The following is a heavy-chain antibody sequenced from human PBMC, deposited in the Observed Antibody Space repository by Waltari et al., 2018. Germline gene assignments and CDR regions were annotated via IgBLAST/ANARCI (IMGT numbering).Heavy chain of an antibody. CDR2: ISPNSGGT. CDR1: GYTFTDWY. V-gene: IGHV1-2*06. J-gene: IGHJ4*02. D-gene: IGHD2-15*01. Sequence: QVQLGQSGAEVKKPGASVKVSCKASGYTFTDWYMSCVRQAPGQGLEWMGRISPNSGGTNYAQKFQGRFTMTRETSISTAYMELSRLTSDDTAVYYCAKGGDCNGGSCNFDYWGQGTVVTVSS. CDR3: AKGGDCNGGSCNFDY.